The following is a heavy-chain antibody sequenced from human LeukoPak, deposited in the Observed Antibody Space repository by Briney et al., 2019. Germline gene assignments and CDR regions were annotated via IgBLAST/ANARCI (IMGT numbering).Heavy chain of an antibody. CDR2: IDPNSGDT. J-gene: IGHJ4*02. D-gene: IGHD3-22*01. CDR1: GYGFTGYF. V-gene: IGHV1-2*02. Sequence: ASVKVSCKASGYGFTGYFIHWVRQAPGQGLEWMGCIDPNSGDTKYAQKFQGRVSMPRDTSTRTAYMELSRLRSDGTAVYFCARSGSTGYSLDYWGRGTLVTVSS. CDR3: ARSGSTGYSLDY.